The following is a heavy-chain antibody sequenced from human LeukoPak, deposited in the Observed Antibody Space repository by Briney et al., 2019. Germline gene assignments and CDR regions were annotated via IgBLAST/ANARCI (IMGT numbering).Heavy chain of an antibody. D-gene: IGHD3-10*01. CDR1: GGSISSGDYY. J-gene: IGHJ4*02. Sequence: SQTLSLTCTVSGGSISSGDYYWSWIRQPPGKGLEWIGYIYYSGSTYYNPSLKSRVTISVDTSKNQFSLKLSAVTAADTAVYYCASRNSGSYSQLDDWGQGTLVTVSS. CDR2: IYYSGST. V-gene: IGHV4-30-4*08. CDR3: ASRNSGSYSQLDD.